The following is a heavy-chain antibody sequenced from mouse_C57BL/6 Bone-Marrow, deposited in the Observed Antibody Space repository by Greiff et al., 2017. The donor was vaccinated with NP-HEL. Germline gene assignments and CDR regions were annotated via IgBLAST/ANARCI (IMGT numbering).Heavy chain of an antibody. D-gene: IGHD4-1*01. Sequence: VQLVESGPELVKPGASVKLSCKASGYTFTSYDINWVKQRPGQGLEWIGWIYPRDGSTKYNEKFKGKATLTVDTSSSTAYMELHSLTSEDSAVYFCAKLTGTYWGQGTTLTVSS. J-gene: IGHJ2*01. CDR1: GYTFTSYD. V-gene: IGHV1-85*01. CDR2: IYPRDGST. CDR3: AKLTGTY.